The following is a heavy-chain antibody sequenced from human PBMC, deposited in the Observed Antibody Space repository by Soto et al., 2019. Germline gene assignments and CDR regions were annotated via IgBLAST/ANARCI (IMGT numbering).Heavy chain of an antibody. D-gene: IGHD6-6*01. CDR3: XXXXXXXXXXSSH. J-gene: IGHJ4*02. CDR1: GFPFSTYA. V-gene: IGHV3-23*01. Sequence: EVQLLESGGGLVQPGGSLRLSCAASGFPFSTYAMTWVRQAPGKGLEWVSAISGSGGSTYYADSVKGRFTISRDKXXXXXXXXXXXXXXXXXXXXXXXXXXXXXXXXSSHWGQGALVTVSS. CDR2: ISGSGGST.